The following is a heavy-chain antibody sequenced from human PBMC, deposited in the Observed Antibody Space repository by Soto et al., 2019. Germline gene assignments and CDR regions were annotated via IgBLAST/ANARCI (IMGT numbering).Heavy chain of an antibody. J-gene: IGHJ3*02. CDR2: IVVGSGNT. V-gene: IGHV1-58*01. CDR3: AADGGSDAFDI. Sequence: SLKVSCKASGFTFTSSAVQWVRQARGQRLEWIGWIVVGSGNTNYAQKFQERVTITRDMSTSTAYMELSGLRSEDTAVYYCAADGGSDAFDIWGQGTMVTVSS. D-gene: IGHD3-3*01. CDR1: GFTFTSSA.